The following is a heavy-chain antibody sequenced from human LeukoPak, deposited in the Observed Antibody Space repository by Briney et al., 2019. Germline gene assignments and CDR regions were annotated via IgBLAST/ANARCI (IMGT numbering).Heavy chain of an antibody. J-gene: IGHJ4*02. CDR1: GFTFSSYG. D-gene: IGHD2-2*01. CDR3: ARDDEYYCSSTSCLTKPFDY. V-gene: IGHV3-30*03. CDR2: ISYDGSNK. Sequence: AGGSLRLSCAASGFTFSSYGMHWVRQAPGKGLEWVAVISYDGSNKYYADSVKGRFTISRDNSKNTLYLQMNSLRAEDTAVYYCARDDEYYCSSTSCLTKPFDYWGQGTLVTVSS.